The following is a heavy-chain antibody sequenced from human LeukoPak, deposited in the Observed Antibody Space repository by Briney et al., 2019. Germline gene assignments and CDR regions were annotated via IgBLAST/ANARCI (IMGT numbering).Heavy chain of an antibody. CDR1: GGSISSYY. CDR3: ARGYGDYDYDYYYYMDV. CDR2: IYYSGST. Sequence: PSETLSLTCTVSGGSISSYYWSWIRQPPGKGLEWIGYIYYSGSTNYNPSLKSRDTISVDTSKNQFSLKLSSVTAADTAVYYCARGYGDYDYDYYYYMDVWGKGTTVTISS. J-gene: IGHJ6*03. V-gene: IGHV4-59*01. D-gene: IGHD4-17*01.